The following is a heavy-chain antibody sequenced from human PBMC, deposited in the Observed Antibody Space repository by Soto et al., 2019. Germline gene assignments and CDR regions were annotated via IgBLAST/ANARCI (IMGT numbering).Heavy chain of an antibody. CDR2: IYYSGST. CDR1: GGSISSGDYY. CDR3: ASRVVTPAHDAFDI. V-gene: IGHV4-30-4*01. D-gene: IGHD2-21*02. Sequence: QVQLQESGPGLVKPSQTLSLTCTVSGGSISSGDYYWSWIRQPPGKGLEWIGYIYYSGSTYYNPSRKSRVTISVDPSKNQFSLKPGSVTAADTAVYYCASRVVTPAHDAFDIWGQGTMVTVSS. J-gene: IGHJ3*02.